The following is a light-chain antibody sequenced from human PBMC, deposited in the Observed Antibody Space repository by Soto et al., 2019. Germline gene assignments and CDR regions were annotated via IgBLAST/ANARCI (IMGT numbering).Light chain of an antibody. V-gene: IGLV1-40*01. CDR2: ATN. J-gene: IGLJ2*01. Sequence: QSVLTQPPSVSGAPGQRVTISCTGGSSNIGAGYDVHWYQQLPGAAPKLLIFATNNRPSGVPDRFSVSKSVTSASLTITGLQAEDEADYYCQSFESTLSVVFGGGTKVTVL. CDR1: SSNIGAGYD. CDR3: QSFESTLSVV.